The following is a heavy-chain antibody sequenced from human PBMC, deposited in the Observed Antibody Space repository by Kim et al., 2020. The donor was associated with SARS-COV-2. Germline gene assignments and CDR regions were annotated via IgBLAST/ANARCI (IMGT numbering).Heavy chain of an antibody. Sequence: GGSLRLSCAASGFTFDDYAMHWVRQAPGKGLEWVSGISWNSGSIGYADSVKGRFTISRDNAKNSLYLQMNSLRAEDTALYYCAKAGIRTTKWLDLQQTFDYWGQGTLVTVSS. CDR1: GFTFDDYA. D-gene: IGHD6-19*01. CDR3: AKAGIRTTKWLDLQQTFDY. V-gene: IGHV3-9*01. CDR2: ISWNSGSI. J-gene: IGHJ4*02.